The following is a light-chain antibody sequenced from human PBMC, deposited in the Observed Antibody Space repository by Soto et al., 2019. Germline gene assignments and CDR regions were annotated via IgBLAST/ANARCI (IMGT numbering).Light chain of an antibody. Sequence: DIRMTQSPSTLPSFVGDRVTITCRASQNIANWLAWYRQKPGTAPELLIYHASTLVSGVPSRFTGSGSGTEFTLAISGLQPDDFATYFCHQYATYSFGQGTKVEIQ. J-gene: IGKJ1*01. CDR3: HQYATYS. CDR2: HAS. CDR1: QNIANW. V-gene: IGKV1-5*01.